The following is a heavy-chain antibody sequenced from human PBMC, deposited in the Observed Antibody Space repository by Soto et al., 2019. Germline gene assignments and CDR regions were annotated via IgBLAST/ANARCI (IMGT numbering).Heavy chain of an antibody. CDR1: GYTFTSYA. Sequence: QVQLVQSGAEVKKPEASVKVSCKASGYTFTSYAMHWVRQAPGQRLEWMGWINAGNGNTKYSQKFQGRVTITRDTSASTAYMELSSLRSEDTAVYYCAREGIVATISYYYGMDVWGQGTTVTVSS. D-gene: IGHD5-12*01. CDR2: INAGNGNT. J-gene: IGHJ6*02. CDR3: AREGIVATISYYYGMDV. V-gene: IGHV1-3*01.